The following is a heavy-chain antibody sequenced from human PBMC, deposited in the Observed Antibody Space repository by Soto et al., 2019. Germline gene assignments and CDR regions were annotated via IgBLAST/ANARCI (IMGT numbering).Heavy chain of an antibody. Sequence: PGGSLRLSCAASGFTFSSYGMHWVRQAPGKGLEWVAVIWYDGSNKYYADSVKGRFTISRDNSKNTLYLQMNSLRAEDTAVYYCARDTLHRYYYYYGMDVWGQGTTVTVSS. D-gene: IGHD4-4*01. J-gene: IGHJ6*02. CDR2: IWYDGSNK. CDR1: GFTFSSYG. V-gene: IGHV3-33*01. CDR3: ARDTLHRYYYYYGMDV.